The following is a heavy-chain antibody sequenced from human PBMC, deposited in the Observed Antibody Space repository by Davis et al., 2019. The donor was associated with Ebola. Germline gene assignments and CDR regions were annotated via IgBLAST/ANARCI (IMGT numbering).Heavy chain of an antibody. Sequence: GESLKISCAASGFTFSSYAMSWVRQAPGKGLEWVSGISGSGGSTYYADSVKGRFTISRDNSKNTLYLQMNSLRAEDTAVYYCAKDGRDYDFWSGYYKDGMDVWGQGTTVTVSS. CDR2: ISGSGGST. J-gene: IGHJ6*02. CDR3: AKDGRDYDFWSGYYKDGMDV. V-gene: IGHV3-23*01. D-gene: IGHD3-3*01. CDR1: GFTFSSYA.